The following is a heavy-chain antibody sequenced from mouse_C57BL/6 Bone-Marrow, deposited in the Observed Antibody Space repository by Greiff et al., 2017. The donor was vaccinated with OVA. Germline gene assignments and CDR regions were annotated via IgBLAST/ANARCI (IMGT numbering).Heavy chain of an antibody. J-gene: IGHJ4*01. V-gene: IGHV1-54*01. CDR1: GYAFTNYL. Sequence: VQLQQSGAELVRPGTSVKVSCKASGYAFTNYLIEWVKQRPGQGLEWIGVINTGSGGTNYNEKFKGKATLTADKSSSTAYMQLSSLTSEDSAVYFCARGDGWLLGAMDYWGQGTSVTVSS. CDR3: ARGDGWLLGAMDY. D-gene: IGHD2-3*01. CDR2: INTGSGGT.